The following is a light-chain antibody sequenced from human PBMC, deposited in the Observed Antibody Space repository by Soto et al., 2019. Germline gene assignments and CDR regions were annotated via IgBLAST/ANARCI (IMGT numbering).Light chain of an antibody. CDR1: QSVSSNY. CDR3: QQYGSSPRT. V-gene: IGKV3-20*01. CDR2: GTS. J-gene: IGKJ1*01. Sequence: EIVLTQSPGTLSLSPGERATLSCRASQSVSSNYLAWYQQKPGQAPRLLIYGTSSRATGIPDRFSGSGSGTDFTLTISRLEPEDFAGYYCQQYGSSPRTFGQGTRVEV.